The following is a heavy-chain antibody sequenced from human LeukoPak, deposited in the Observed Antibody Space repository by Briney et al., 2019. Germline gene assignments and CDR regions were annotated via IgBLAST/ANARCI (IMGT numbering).Heavy chain of an antibody. J-gene: IGHJ5*02. V-gene: IGHV3-30*18. CDR1: GFTFSSYG. Sequence: GRSLRLSCAASGFTFSSYGMHWVRQAPGKGLEWVAVISYDGSNKYYADSVKGRFTISRDNSKNTLYLQMNSLRAEDTAVYYCAKDGGYDNWFDPWGQGTLVTVSS. CDR3: AKDGGYDNWFDP. CDR2: ISYDGSNK. D-gene: IGHD5-12*01.